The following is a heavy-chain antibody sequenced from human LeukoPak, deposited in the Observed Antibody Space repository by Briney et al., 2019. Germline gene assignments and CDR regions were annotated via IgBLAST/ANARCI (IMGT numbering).Heavy chain of an antibody. Sequence: GGSLRLSCAASGFTFSSYAMSWVRQAPGKGLEWVSAISGSGGSTYYADSVKGRFTISRDNSKNTLYLQMNSLRAEDTAVYYCAKRTAYCGGDCPTFEYWGQGTLVTVSS. CDR3: AKRTAYCGGDCPTFEY. D-gene: IGHD2-21*02. CDR1: GFTFSSYA. J-gene: IGHJ4*02. V-gene: IGHV3-23*01. CDR2: ISGSGGST.